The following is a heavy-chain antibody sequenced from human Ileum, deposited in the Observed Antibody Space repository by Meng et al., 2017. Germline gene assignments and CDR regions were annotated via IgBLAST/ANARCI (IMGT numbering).Heavy chain of an antibody. Sequence: QVQLQESGPGLAKPSETLSLTCTVSGASISSYYWTWIRQPPGKGLDWIGYIHYSGSTNYNPSLKSRITMSVDTSKNQVSLKLSSVTAADTAIYYCAAFCGGGSCPDYWGQGTLVTVSS. J-gene: IGHJ4*02. CDR1: GASISSYY. CDR2: IHYSGST. D-gene: IGHD2-21*01. V-gene: IGHV4-59*01. CDR3: AAFCGGGSCPDY.